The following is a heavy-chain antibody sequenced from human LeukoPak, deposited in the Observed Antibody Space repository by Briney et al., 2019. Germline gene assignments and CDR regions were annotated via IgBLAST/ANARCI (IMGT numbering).Heavy chain of an antibody. CDR2: ISYDGSNK. CDR1: GFTFSSYA. CDR3: ARDFRVVRLVDY. Sequence: GGSLRLSCAASGFTFSSYAMHWVRQAPGKGLEWVAVISYDGSNKYYADSVKGRFTISRDNSKNTLYLQMNSLRAEDTAVYYCARDFRVVRLVDYWGQGTLVTVSS. J-gene: IGHJ4*02. D-gene: IGHD6-6*01. V-gene: IGHV3-30*01.